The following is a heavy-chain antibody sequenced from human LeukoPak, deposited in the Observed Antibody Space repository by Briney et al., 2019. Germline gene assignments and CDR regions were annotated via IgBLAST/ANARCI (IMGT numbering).Heavy chain of an antibody. Sequence: KPSETLSLTCTVSGGSISSSSYYWGWIRQPPGKGLEWIGSIYYSGSTYYSPSLKSRVTISVDTSKNQFSLKLSSVTAADTAVYYCAREEERRRWLQTRRGYFQHWGQGTLVTVSS. CDR3: AREEERRRWLQTRRGYFQH. CDR1: GGSISSSSYY. J-gene: IGHJ1*01. V-gene: IGHV4-39*07. D-gene: IGHD5-24*01. CDR2: IYYSGST.